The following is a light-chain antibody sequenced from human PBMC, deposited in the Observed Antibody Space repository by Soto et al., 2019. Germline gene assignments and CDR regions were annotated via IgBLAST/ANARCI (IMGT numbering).Light chain of an antibody. CDR1: QSLANSF. CDR3: HQDFNLPWT. CDR2: GTS. Sequence: EFVLTHSPGTLSLSPGEIATLSCRASQSLANSFIAWFQQKPGQAPRLLIYGTSTRATGVPVRFSGSGSGTDFTLTISSLQPEDFAVYFCHQDFNLPWTFGQGTKVDIK. J-gene: IGKJ1*01. V-gene: IGKV3D-7*01.